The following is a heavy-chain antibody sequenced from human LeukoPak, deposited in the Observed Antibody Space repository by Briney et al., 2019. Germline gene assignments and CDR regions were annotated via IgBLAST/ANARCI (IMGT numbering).Heavy chain of an antibody. D-gene: IGHD5-18*01. CDR3: AGRVTGYSSGYVY. Sequence: GGSLRLSCVASGFTFSNYAMSWVRQAPEKGLGWVSVISGSAHKIRYADSVKGRFTISRDNSENTVYLQMNNLRAEDTALYYCAGRVTGYSSGYVYWGQGTLVTVSS. CDR2: ISGSAHKI. J-gene: IGHJ4*02. V-gene: IGHV3-23*01. CDR1: GFTFSNYA.